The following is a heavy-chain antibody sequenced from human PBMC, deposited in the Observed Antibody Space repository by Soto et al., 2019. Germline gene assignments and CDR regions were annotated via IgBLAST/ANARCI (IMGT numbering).Heavy chain of an antibody. CDR3: CGRGGDSLQDI. CDR1: GFNFSGSA. Sequence: EVQLVESGGDLVQPGGSLKLSCTGLGFNFSGSALHWVRQPSGKGLEWVGRIRGRAKKYATSYAALVRGRFYLSRDDLKNTAFLQMNSLRDEDTGVYFCCGRGGDSLQDIWGQGTLVTVSS. V-gene: IGHV3-73*01. J-gene: IGHJ4*02. CDR2: IRGRAKKYAT. D-gene: IGHD4-17*01.